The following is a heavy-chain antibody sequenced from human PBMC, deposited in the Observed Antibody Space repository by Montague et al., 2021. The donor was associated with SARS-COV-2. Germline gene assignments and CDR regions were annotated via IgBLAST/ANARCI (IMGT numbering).Heavy chain of an antibody. CDR3: AKDRDTRHTTPIDY. J-gene: IGHJ4*02. D-gene: IGHD2-15*01. Sequence: SLRLSCAASGFSFSDYAMHWVRQAPGEGLEWVAIISFDGGNEHYAVSVKGRFSISRDNSKNTVFLQMNRLRAEDTAVYYCAKDRDTRHTTPIDYWGQGTLVTVSS. CDR1: GFSFSDYA. CDR2: ISFDGGNE. V-gene: IGHV3-30*04.